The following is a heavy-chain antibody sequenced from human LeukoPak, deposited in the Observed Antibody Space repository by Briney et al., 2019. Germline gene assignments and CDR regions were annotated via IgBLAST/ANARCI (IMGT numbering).Heavy chain of an antibody. Sequence: PSETLSLTCTISGGSVNSGGYYWSWIRQSPGKGLEWIGYIYHSGSTNYNPSLKSRVTISVDRFKNHFSLKLKSVTAADTAVHYCARGFWSGYYNSNWFDPWGQGTLVTISS. CDR3: ARGFWSGYYNSNWFDP. D-gene: IGHD3-3*01. CDR1: GGSVNSGGYY. J-gene: IGHJ5*02. V-gene: IGHV4-30-2*06. CDR2: IYHSGST.